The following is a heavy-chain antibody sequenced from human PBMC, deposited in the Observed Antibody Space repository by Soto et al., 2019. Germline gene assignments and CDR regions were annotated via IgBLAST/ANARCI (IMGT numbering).Heavy chain of an antibody. CDR1: GYSFTTYG. CDR2: ISGYNGNT. J-gene: IGHJ6*02. Sequence: QVQLVQSRGEVKKPGASVKVSCKTSGYSFTTYGISWVRQAPGQGLEWMGWISGYNGNTNYAQKLQGRVTMTTDTSTSTASMELSSLRSDDTAVYYCATEGPAPYYYYGMDVWGQGSTVTVSS. CDR3: ATEGPAPYYYYGMDV. V-gene: IGHV1-18*01.